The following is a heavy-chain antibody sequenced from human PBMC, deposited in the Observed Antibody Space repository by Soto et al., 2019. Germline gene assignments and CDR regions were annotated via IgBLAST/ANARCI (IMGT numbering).Heavy chain of an antibody. CDR2: IYYRGST. J-gene: IGHJ6*02. Sequence: QVQLQESGPGLVKPSQTLSLTCTVSGGSISSGGYYWSWIRQHPGKGLEWIGYIYYRGSTYYNPSLKSRVTISVDTSKNQFSLKLSSVTAADTAVYYCARDKSGFLEDWAPDHYGMDVWGQGTTVTVSS. D-gene: IGHD3-3*01. CDR1: GGSISSGGYY. V-gene: IGHV4-31*03. CDR3: ARDKSGFLEDWAPDHYGMDV.